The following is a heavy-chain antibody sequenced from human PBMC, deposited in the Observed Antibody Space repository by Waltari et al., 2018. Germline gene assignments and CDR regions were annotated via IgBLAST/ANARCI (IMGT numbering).Heavy chain of an antibody. CDR1: GDSISSSSYY. Sequence: QLQLQESGPGLVKASETLSLTCTVSGDSISSSSYYWGWVRQPPGKGLEWIGNMYYGGGTYSNPSLKSRVTISGDTSKSQFSLKLSSVTAADTSMYYCVRHARTTSGGKHFDHWGQGMLVTVSP. V-gene: IGHV4-39*01. D-gene: IGHD2-15*01. CDR3: VRHARTTSGGKHFDH. J-gene: IGHJ4*02. CDR2: MYYGGGT.